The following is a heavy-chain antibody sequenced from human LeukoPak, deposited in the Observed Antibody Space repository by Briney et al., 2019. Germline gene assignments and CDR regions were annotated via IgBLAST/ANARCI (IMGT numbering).Heavy chain of an antibody. CDR2: IYYSGST. CDR1: GGSISSGDYY. V-gene: IGHV4-30-4*01. J-gene: IGHJ4*02. Sequence: SQTLSLTCTVSGGSISSGDYYWSWIRQPPGKGLEWIGYIYYSGSTYYNPSLKSRVTISVDRSKNQFSLKLSSVTAADTAVYYCARRINDYYFDYWGQGTLVTVSS. CDR3: ARRINDYYFDY. D-gene: IGHD1-1*01.